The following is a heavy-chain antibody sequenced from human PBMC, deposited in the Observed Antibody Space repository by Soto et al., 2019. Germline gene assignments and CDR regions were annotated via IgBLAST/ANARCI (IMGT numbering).Heavy chain of an antibody. CDR2: IYYSGST. D-gene: IGHD3-22*01. V-gene: IGHV4-39*01. CDR3: ARRLEARGYYDSSGYYFFDP. Sequence: PSETLSLTCTVSGGSISSSSYYWGWIRQPPGKGLEWIGSIYYSGSTYYNPSLKSRVTISVDTSKNQFSLKLSSVTAADTAVYYCARRLEARGYYDSSGYYFFDPWGQGTLVTVSS. J-gene: IGHJ5*02. CDR1: GGSISSSSYY.